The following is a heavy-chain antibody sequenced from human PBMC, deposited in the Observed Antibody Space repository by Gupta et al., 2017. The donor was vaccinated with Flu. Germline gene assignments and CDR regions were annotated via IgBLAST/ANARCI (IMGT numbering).Heavy chain of an antibody. CDR2: ISGSSSDI. CDR1: GFTFSGYY. J-gene: IGHJ4*02. V-gene: IGHV3-11*05. D-gene: IGHD3-3*02. CDR3: VRDISGVGSTYYFDY. Sequence: QVHLVESGGGLVKPGGSLRLSCAASGFTFSGYYMSWIRQAPGRGLEWVSYISGSSSDINYADSVKGRFTSSRDNAKNSLYLQMNSLRAEDTAVYYCVRDISGVGSTYYFDYWGQGTLVTVSS.